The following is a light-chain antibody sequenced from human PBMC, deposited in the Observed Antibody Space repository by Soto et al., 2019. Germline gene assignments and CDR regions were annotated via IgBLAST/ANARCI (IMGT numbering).Light chain of an antibody. CDR3: SSYTSSGTLVV. V-gene: IGLV2-14*01. CDR1: SSDVGGYNY. Sequence: QSALTQPASVSGSPGQSITISCTGTSSDVGGYNYVSWYQQHPGKAPKLMIYDVSSRPSGVPNRFSGSKSGNTASLTISGLQAEDEADYYCSSYTSSGTLVVFGGGTKLTVL. J-gene: IGLJ2*01. CDR2: DVS.